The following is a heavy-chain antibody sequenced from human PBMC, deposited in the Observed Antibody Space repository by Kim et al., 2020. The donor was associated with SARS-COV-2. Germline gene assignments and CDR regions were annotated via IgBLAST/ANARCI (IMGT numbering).Heavy chain of an antibody. CDR1: GGTFSSYA. D-gene: IGHD3-10*01. Sequence: SVKVSCKASGGTFSSYAISWVRQAPGQGLEWMGEIIPIFGTANYAQKFQGRVTITADESTSTAYMELSSLRSEDTAVYYCASPPPNYYGSGSYYQYYFDYWGQGTLVTVSS. V-gene: IGHV1-69*13. CDR2: IIPIFGTA. J-gene: IGHJ4*02. CDR3: ASPPPNYYGSGSYYQYYFDY.